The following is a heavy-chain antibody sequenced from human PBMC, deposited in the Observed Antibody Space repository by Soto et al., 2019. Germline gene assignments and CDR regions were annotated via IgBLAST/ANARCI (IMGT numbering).Heavy chain of an antibody. J-gene: IGHJ5*02. CDR1: GGTFSSYA. Sequence: SVKVSCKASGGTFSSYAISWVRQAPGQGLEWMGGIIPIFGTANYAQRLQGRVTLTRDTSTSTAYMELRSLRSDDTAVYYCAREHNWNYPNWFDPWGPGTLVTVSS. D-gene: IGHD1-7*01. V-gene: IGHV1-69*05. CDR2: IIPIFGTA. CDR3: AREHNWNYPNWFDP.